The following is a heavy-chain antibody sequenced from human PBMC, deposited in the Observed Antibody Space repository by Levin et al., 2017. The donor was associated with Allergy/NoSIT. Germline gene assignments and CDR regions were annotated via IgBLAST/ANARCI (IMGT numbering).Heavy chain of an antibody. CDR3: ARGGYCSSTSCYRSWFDP. CDR2: ISAYNGNT. D-gene: IGHD2-2*01. CDR1: GYTFTSYG. J-gene: IGHJ5*02. V-gene: IGHV1-18*01. Sequence: AGGSLRLSCKASGYTFTSYGISWVRQAPGQGLEWMGWISAYNGNTNYAQKLQGRVTMTTDTSTSTAYMELRSLRSDDTAVYYCARGGYCSSTSCYRSWFDPWGQGTLVTVSS.